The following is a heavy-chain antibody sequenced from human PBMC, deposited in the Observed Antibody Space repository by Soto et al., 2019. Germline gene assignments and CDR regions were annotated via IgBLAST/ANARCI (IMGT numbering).Heavy chain of an antibody. CDR2: INSDGSNT. CDR3: ARNGAD. D-gene: IGHD1-1*01. V-gene: IGHV3-74*03. J-gene: IGHJ4*02. Sequence: EVPLVESGGGLVQPGGSLRLSCAASGFTFSSDWMHWVRRAPGKGLVWVSRINSDGSNTKYADSVKGRFNIPGDNAKDTEYLQKKSRRPEETAVYYCARNGADWGQGTLVNVPS. CDR1: GFTFSSDW.